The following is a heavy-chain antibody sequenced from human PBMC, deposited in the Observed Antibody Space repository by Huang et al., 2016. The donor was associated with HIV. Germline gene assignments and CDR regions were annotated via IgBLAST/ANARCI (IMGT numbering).Heavy chain of an antibody. CDR3: ACRPEMVTTFFDY. CDR2: IISIFGTT. D-gene: IGHD5-18*01. V-gene: IGHV1-69*01. CDR1: GGIFNTHV. J-gene: IGHJ4*02. Sequence: QVQLVQSGAEVKKPGSSVKVSCKVSGGIFNTHVITWVRQAPGQGLAWVGGIISIFGTTKYAQRFQGRVTITADDSTNTAHLELTRLEFEDTAVYYCACRPEMVTTFFDYWGQGTLVTVSS.